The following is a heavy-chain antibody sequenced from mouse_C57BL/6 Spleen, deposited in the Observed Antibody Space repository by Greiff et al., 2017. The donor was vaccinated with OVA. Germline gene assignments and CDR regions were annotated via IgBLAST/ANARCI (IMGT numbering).Heavy chain of an antibody. CDR3: AKGAHDSLNAMDY. D-gene: IGHD2-4*01. J-gene: IGHJ4*01. CDR1: GFTFSDYG. CDR2: ISSGSSTI. V-gene: IGHV5-17*01. Sequence: DVQLVESGGGLVKPGGSLKLSCAASGFTFSDYGMHWVRQAPEKGLEWVAYISSGSSTIYYADTVKGRFTISRDNAKNTLFLQMTSLRSEDTAMYYCAKGAHDSLNAMDYWGQGTSVTVSS.